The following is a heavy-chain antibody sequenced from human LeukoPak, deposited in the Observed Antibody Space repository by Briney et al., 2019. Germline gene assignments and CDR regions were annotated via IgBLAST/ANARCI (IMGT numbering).Heavy chain of an antibody. CDR3: ARDPRYSSGWYPRGYYYYYMDV. D-gene: IGHD6-19*01. Sequence: GGSLRLSCAASGFTFSSYAMSWVRQAPGKGLEWVSSISSSSSYIYYADSVKGRFTISRDNAKNSLYLQMNSLRAEDTAVYYCARDPRYSSGWYPRGYYYYYMDVWGKGTTVTVSS. CDR1: GFTFSSYA. CDR2: ISSSSSYI. V-gene: IGHV3-21*01. J-gene: IGHJ6*03.